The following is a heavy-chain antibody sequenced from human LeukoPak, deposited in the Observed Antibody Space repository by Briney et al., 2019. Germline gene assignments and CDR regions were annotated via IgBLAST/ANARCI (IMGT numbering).Heavy chain of an antibody. CDR2: IYYSGST. CDR3: ARLREGY. J-gene: IGHJ4*02. V-gene: IGHV4-59*12. CDR1: GGSISSYY. D-gene: IGHD5-24*01. Sequence: SETLSLTCTVSGGSISSYYWSWIRQPPGKGLEWIGYIYYSGSTNYNPSLKSRVTISVDTSKNQFSLKLSSVTAADTAVYYCARLREGYWGQGTLVTVSS.